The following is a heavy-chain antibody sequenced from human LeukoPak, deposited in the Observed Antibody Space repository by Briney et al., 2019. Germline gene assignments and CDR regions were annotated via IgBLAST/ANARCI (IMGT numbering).Heavy chain of an antibody. CDR1: GGSISSYY. J-gene: IGHJ4*02. CDR3: ARSLLGYVYYFDY. D-gene: IGHD3-9*01. Sequence: SETLSLTCTVSGGSISSYYWSWIRQPPGKGLEWIGHIYYSGSTNYNPSLKSRVTMSVDTSKNQFSLKLSSVTAADTAVYYCARSLLGYVYYFDYWGQGTLVIVSS. CDR2: IYYSGST. V-gene: IGHV4-59*08.